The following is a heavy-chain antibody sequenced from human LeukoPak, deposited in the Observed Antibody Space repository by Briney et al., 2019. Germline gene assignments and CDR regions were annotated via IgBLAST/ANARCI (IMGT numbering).Heavy chain of an antibody. CDR3: ATWECSITSCSNDY. J-gene: IGHJ4*02. CDR2: INTDGSST. V-gene: IGHV3-74*01. CDR1: GFTFSSYW. D-gene: IGHD2-2*01. Sequence: GGSLRLSCVASGFTFSSYWMHWVRQAPGKGLVWVSRINTDGSSTRYADSVKGRFTISRYNAKNTLYLQMNSLRAEDTAVYYCATWECSITSCSNDYWGQGTLVTVSS.